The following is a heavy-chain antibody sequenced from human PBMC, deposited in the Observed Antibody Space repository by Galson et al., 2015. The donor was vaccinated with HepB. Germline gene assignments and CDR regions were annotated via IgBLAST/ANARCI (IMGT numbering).Heavy chain of an antibody. J-gene: IGHJ6*02. V-gene: IGHV4-31*03. CDR1: GGSISSGGYY. CDR2: IYYSGST. D-gene: IGHD5-12*01. Sequence: TLSLTCTVSGGSISSGGYYWSWIRQHPGKGLEWIGYIYYSGSTYYNPSLKSRVTISVDTSKNQFSLKLSSVTAADTAVYYCARSGYRYGMDVWGQGTTVTVSS. CDR3: ARSGYRYGMDV.